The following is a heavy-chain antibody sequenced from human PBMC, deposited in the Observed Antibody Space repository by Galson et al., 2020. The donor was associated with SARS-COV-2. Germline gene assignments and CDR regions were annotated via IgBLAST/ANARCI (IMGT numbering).Heavy chain of an antibody. V-gene: IGHV3-13*01. CDR3: ARGTTETSNYYYYYCYMDV. D-gene: IGHD1-1*01. Sequence: GGSLRLSCAASGFTFSSYDMHWVRQATGKGLEWVSAIGTAGDTYYPGSLKGRFTISRENAKNSLYLQMNSLRAGDTAVYFCARGTTETSNYYYYYCYMDVWGKGTTVTVSS. CDR2: IGTAGDT. CDR1: GFTFSSYD. J-gene: IGHJ6*03.